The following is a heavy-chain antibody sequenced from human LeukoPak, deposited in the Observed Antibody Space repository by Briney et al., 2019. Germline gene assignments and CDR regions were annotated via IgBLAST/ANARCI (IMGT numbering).Heavy chain of an antibody. Sequence: SETLSLTCTVSGYSISSGYYWGWIRQPPGKGLEWIGSIYHSGSTYYNPSLKSRVTISVDTSKNQFSLKLSSVTAADTAVYYCARKYYYDSSGYVEYWGQGTLVTVSS. V-gene: IGHV4-38-2*02. CDR2: IYHSGST. CDR3: ARKYYYDSSGYVEY. J-gene: IGHJ4*02. D-gene: IGHD3-22*01. CDR1: GYSISSGYY.